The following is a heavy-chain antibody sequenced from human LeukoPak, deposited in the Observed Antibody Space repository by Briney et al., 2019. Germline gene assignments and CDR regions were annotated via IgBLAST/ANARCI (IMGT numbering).Heavy chain of an antibody. D-gene: IGHD6-13*01. CDR1: GFTFSSYS. CDR2: ISSSSSYI. V-gene: IGHV3-21*01. CDR3: ARTITPGIAAAGTDYMDV. Sequence: GGSLRLSCAASGFTFSSYSMNWVRQAPGKGLEWVSSISSSSSYIYYADSVKGRFTISRDNAKNSLYLQMNSLRAEDTAVYYCARTITPGIAAAGTDYMDVWGKGTTVTVSS. J-gene: IGHJ6*03.